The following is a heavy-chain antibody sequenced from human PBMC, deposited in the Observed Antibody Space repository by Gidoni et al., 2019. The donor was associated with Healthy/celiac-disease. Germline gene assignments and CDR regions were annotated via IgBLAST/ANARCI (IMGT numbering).Heavy chain of an antibody. D-gene: IGHD4-17*01. Sequence: EVQLLESGGGLVQPGGSLRLSCAASGFTFSSYAMSWVRQAPGKGLEWVSAISGSGGSTYYADSVKGRFTISRDNSKNTLYLQMNSLRAEDTAVYYCAKVRADYGGNSRPRAFDYWGQGTLVAVSS. CDR2: ISGSGGST. J-gene: IGHJ4*02. CDR3: AKVRADYGGNSRPRAFDY. V-gene: IGHV3-23*01. CDR1: GFTFSSYA.